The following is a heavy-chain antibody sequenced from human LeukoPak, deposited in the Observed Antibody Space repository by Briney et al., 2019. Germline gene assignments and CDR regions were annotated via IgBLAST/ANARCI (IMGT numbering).Heavy chain of an antibody. CDR1: GSRFTSYW. J-gene: IGHJ3*01. D-gene: IGHD2-2*02. Sequence: GESLKISCKGSGSRFTSYWIGWVRQMPGKGLEWMGIIYPGDSDTRYSPSFQGQVTISADKSISTAYLQWSSLKASDTAMYYCATAILRRCSSTSCYKRDDAFDVWGQGTMVTVSS. CDR2: IYPGDSDT. V-gene: IGHV5-51*01. CDR3: ATAILRRCSSTSCYKRDDAFDV.